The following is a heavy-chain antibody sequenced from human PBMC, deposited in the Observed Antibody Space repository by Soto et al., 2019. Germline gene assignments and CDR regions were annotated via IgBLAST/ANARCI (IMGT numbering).Heavy chain of an antibody. CDR2: IYYSGST. CDR3: AIHILAARSIDF. Sequence: SETLSLTCTVSGGSISSSSYYWGWIRQPPGKGLEWIGSIYYSGSTYYNPSLKSRVTISVDTSKNQFSLKLSSVTAADTAVYYWAIHILAARSIDFWGQGTLVTVFS. D-gene: IGHD3-9*01. J-gene: IGHJ4*02. CDR1: GGSISSSSYY. V-gene: IGHV4-39*01.